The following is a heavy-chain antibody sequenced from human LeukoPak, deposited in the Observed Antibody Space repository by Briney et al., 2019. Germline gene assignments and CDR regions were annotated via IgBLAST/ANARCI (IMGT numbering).Heavy chain of an antibody. CDR2: IIPIFGTA. D-gene: IGHD3-3*01. CDR1: GGTFSSYA. Sequence: SVKVSCKASGGTFSSYAISWVRQAPGQGLEWMGRIIPIFGTANYAQKFQGRVTITADESTSTAYMELSSLRSEDTAVYYCASRPNFWSGYTNWFDPWGQGTLVTVSS. CDR3: ASRPNFWSGYTNWFDP. J-gene: IGHJ5*02. V-gene: IGHV1-69*13.